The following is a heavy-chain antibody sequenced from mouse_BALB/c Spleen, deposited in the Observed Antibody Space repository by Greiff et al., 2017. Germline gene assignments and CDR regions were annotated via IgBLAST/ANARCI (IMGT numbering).Heavy chain of an antibody. J-gene: IGHJ1*01. Sequence: EVQLQQSGAELVKPGASVKLSCTASGFNITDTYMHWVKQRPEQGLEWIGRIDPANGNTKYDPKFQGKATITADTSSNTAYLQLSSLTSEDTAVYDCARSNAAQGYCYFDVWGAGTTVTVSS. V-gene: IGHV14-3*02. CDR1: GFNITDTY. CDR3: ARSNAAQGYCYFDV. CDR2: IDPANGNT.